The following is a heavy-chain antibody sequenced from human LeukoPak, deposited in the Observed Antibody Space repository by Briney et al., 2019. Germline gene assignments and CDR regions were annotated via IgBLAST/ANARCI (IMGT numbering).Heavy chain of an antibody. Sequence: SETLSLTCTVSGYSINSGYYWAWMRQPPGKGLEWIAAVYHSGNTYYNPSLKSRLTISLDTSKNQFSLKLTSVTAADTAVYYCARFRGSGTFYSAIDNWGQGTLVTVSS. D-gene: IGHD3-10*01. CDR2: VYHSGNT. J-gene: IGHJ4*02. CDR3: ARFRGSGTFYSAIDN. V-gene: IGHV4-38-2*02. CDR1: GYSINSGYY.